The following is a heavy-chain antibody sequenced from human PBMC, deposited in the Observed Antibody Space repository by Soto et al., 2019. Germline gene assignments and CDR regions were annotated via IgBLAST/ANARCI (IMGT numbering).Heavy chain of an antibody. J-gene: IGHJ6*02. Sequence: RASVKVSCKASGGTFSSYAISWVRQAPGQGLEWMGGIIPIFGTANYAQKFQGRVTITADESTSTAYMELSSLRSEDTAVYYCARGPRGYCSSTSCYTSYYYYYGMDVWGQGTTVTVSS. V-gene: IGHV1-69*13. CDR2: IIPIFGTA. CDR3: ARGPRGYCSSTSCYTSYYYYYGMDV. CDR1: GGTFSSYA. D-gene: IGHD2-2*02.